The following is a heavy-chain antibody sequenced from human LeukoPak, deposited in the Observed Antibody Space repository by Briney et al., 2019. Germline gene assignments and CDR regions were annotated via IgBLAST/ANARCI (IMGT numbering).Heavy chain of an antibody. CDR3: VGDTPPGGDYYLDY. V-gene: IGHV3-33*08. D-gene: IGHD3-16*01. CDR2: IWNAGTNT. J-gene: IGHJ4*02. CDR1: GFTFSGFY. Sequence: PGGSLRLSCVASGFTFSGFYIHWVRQAPGKGLEWVALIWNAGTNTYYADSVKGRFTISRDNSKNTLYLQMNSLRAEDTAVYYCVGDTPPGGDYYLDYWGQGTLVIVSS.